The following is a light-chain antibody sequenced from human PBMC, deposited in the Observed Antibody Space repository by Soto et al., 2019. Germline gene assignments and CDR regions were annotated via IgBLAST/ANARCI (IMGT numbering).Light chain of an antibody. CDR2: GAS. J-gene: IGKJ1*01. CDR3: QQYVSSPRT. V-gene: IGKV3-20*01. Sequence: TVLTQSPPTLSLSPGERATLSCRASQSVRSSDLAWYQQKPGQAPRLLVYGASSRAPGIPDRFSGSGSGTDFTLTISSLEPEDFAVYYCQQYVSSPRTFGQGTK. CDR1: QSVRSSD.